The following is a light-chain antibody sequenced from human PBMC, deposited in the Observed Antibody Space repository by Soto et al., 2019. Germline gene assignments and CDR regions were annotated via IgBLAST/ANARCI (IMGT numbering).Light chain of an antibody. CDR3: QQYGISP. CDR2: GAS. Sequence: EIVLTQSPGTLSLSPGERATLSCRASQSVSSSYLAWYQQKPGQAPRLLIYGASSRATGIPDRFGGSGSGRDFTFTISTLEPEDYAVYYGQQYGISPFGQVTRLEIK. J-gene: IGKJ5*01. V-gene: IGKV3-20*01. CDR1: QSVSSSY.